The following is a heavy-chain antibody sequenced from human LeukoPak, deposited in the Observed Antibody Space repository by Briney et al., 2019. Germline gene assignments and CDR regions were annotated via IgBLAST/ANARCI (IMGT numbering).Heavy chain of an antibody. CDR1: GGTFSSSG. D-gene: IGHD1-1*01. V-gene: IGHV1-69*06. CDR3: TRGAFNYNDGYYHGMDV. Sequence: SVKVSCKASGGTFSSSGINWVRQAPGQGLEWVGGIIPIFDTPNYAHKFQGRVTITADKSTSTAYVELSSLRSEDTAVYYCTRGAFNYNDGYYHGMDVWGKGTTVTVSS. J-gene: IGHJ6*04. CDR2: IIPIFDTP.